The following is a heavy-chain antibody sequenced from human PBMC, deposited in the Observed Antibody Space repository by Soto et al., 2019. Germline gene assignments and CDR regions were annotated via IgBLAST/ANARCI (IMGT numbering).Heavy chain of an antibody. Sequence: EVQLLESGGGLVQPGGSLRLSCAASGFTFSSYAMSWVRQAPGKGLEWVSAISGSGGSTYYADSVKGRFTISRDNSKNSLYLQMNSLRAADTAVYYCAKDVVYDYVWGSYRYRGNYFDYWGQGTLVTVSS. CDR3: AKDVVYDYVWGSYRYRGNYFDY. CDR2: ISGSGGST. D-gene: IGHD3-16*02. V-gene: IGHV3-23*01. CDR1: GFTFSSYA. J-gene: IGHJ4*02.